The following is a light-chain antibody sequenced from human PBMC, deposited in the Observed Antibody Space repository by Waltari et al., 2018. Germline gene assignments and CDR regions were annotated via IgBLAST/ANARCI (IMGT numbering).Light chain of an antibody. CDR1: QSVSSS. Sequence: TLSCRASQSVSSSLVWYQQKPGQTPRLLIYGASNRATGIPARFSGSGSGTDFTLTISSLESEDFAVYYCHQRSNWPITFGQGTRLEIK. CDR2: GAS. J-gene: IGKJ5*01. V-gene: IGKV3-11*01. CDR3: HQRSNWPIT.